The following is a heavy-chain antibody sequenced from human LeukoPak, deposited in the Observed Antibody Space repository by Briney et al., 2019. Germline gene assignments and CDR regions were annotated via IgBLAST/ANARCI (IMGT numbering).Heavy chain of an antibody. CDR3: ARDGYNVDAFDI. CDR2: INWNGGST. J-gene: IGHJ3*02. D-gene: IGHD5-24*01. Sequence: GGSLRLSCAASGFTFDDYGMSWVRHAPGKGLEWVSGINWNGGSTGYADSVKGRFTISRDNAKKTLYLQMNSLRAEDTAVYYCARDGYNVDAFDIWGQGTMVTVSS. V-gene: IGHV3-20*04. CDR1: GFTFDDYG.